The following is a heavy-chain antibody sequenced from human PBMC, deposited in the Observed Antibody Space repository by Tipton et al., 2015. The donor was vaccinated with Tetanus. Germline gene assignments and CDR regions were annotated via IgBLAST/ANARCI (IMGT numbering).Heavy chain of an antibody. D-gene: IGHD3-10*02. CDR2: IIPIFGTA. Sequence: QLAQSGAEVKKPGSSVKVSCKASGGTFSSYAISWVRQAPGQGLEWMGGIIPIFGTANYVQKFQGRVTITADESTSTAYMELGSLRSEDTAVYYCGRVPNYYGRGPFACWGQGPLVTVSS. CDR1: GGTFSSYA. CDR3: GRVPNYYGRGPFAC. J-gene: IGHJ4*02. V-gene: IGHV1-69*01.